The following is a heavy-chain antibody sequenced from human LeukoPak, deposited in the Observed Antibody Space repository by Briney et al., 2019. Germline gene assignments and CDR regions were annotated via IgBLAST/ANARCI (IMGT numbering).Heavy chain of an antibody. Sequence: SVKVSCKASGGTFSSYAISWVRQAPGQGLEWMGGIIPIFGTANYAQKFQGRVTITADESTSTAYMELSSLRSGDTAVYYCASSEGYYYYYYMDVWGKGTTVTVSS. CDR3: ASSEGYYYYYYMDV. V-gene: IGHV1-69*13. CDR1: GGTFSSYA. J-gene: IGHJ6*03. CDR2: IIPIFGTA.